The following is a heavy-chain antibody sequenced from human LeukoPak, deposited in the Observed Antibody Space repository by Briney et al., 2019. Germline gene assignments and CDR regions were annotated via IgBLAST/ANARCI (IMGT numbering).Heavy chain of an antibody. CDR1: GFTVSTYA. CDR3: AKQGRDSSPKFHDY. V-gene: IGHV3-23*05. D-gene: IGHD2-21*02. Sequence: PGGSLRLSCAASGFTVSTYAMAWVRQAPGKVLDWVSSIISAASIFYYADSVKGRFTIPRDNYGHTVYLQMASLRADDTAVYYCAKQGRDSSPKFHDYWGQGPLVTVSS. CDR2: IISAASIF. J-gene: IGHJ4*02.